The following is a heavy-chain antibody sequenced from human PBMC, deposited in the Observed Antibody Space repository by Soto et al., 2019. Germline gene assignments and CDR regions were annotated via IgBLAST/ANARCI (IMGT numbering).Heavy chain of an antibody. Sequence: QVQLQESGPGLVKPSGTLSLTCAVSGGSISSNNWWSWVRQPPRKGGEWIGEIYHSGSTNYNPSLDSRVILFWDKAESEFALYRSSVTGGDTGVYYCARRTVTEDYWGQGTLVTGSS. CDR3: ARRTVTEDY. D-gene: IGHD2-21*02. V-gene: IGHV4-4*02. J-gene: IGHJ4*02. CDR1: GGSISSNNW. CDR2: IYHSGST.